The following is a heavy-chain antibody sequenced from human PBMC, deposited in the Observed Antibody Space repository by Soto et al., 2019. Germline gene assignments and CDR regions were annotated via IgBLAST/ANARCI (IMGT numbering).Heavy chain of an antibody. V-gene: IGHV3-33*01. CDR3: ARAPPPDS. J-gene: IGHJ4*02. Sequence: QVQLVESGGGVVQPGRSLRLSCAASGFTFSSYGMNWVRQAPGKGLEWVAVIWYDGSNKYYADSVKGRFTISRDNSKNAVSLQMRSRRAQDTGVYYCARAPPPDSWGQGILVTVSS. CDR2: IWYDGSNK. CDR1: GFTFSSYG.